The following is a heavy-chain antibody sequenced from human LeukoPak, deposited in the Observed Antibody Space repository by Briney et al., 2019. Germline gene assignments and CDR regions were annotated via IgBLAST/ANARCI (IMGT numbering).Heavy chain of an antibody. V-gene: IGHV1-2*04. CDR3: ARDIVVVVAATRVCDY. Sequence: ASVKVSCKASGYTFTGYYMHWVRQAPGQGLEWMGWINPNSGGTNYAQKFQGWVTMTRDTSISTAYMELRSLRSDDTAVYYCARDIVVVVAATRVCDYWGQGTLVTVSS. CDR1: GYTFTGYY. D-gene: IGHD2-15*01. CDR2: INPNSGGT. J-gene: IGHJ4*02.